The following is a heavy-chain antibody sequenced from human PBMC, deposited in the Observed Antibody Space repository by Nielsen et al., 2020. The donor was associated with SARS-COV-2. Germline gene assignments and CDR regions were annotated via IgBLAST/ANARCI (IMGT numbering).Heavy chain of an antibody. V-gene: IGHV1-46*01. CDR2: INPSGGST. J-gene: IGHJ6*02. Sequence: ASVKVSCKASGYTFTSYYMHWVRQAPGQGLEWMGIINPSGGSTSYAQKFQERVTITRDMSTSTAYMELSSLRSEDTAVYYCAAVRSYYDSSGYYGYYYGMDVWGQGTTVTVSS. CDR1: GYTFTSYY. D-gene: IGHD3-22*01. CDR3: AAVRSYYDSSGYYGYYYGMDV.